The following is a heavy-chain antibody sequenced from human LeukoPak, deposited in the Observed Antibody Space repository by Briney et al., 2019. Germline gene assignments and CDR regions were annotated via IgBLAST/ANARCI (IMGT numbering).Heavy chain of an antibody. V-gene: IGHV4-30-4*08. J-gene: IGHJ5*02. D-gene: IGHD3-22*01. CDR3: ARAIEYYYDSSGYYDL. CDR1: GASISTGGFY. CDR2: IYYSGST. Sequence: TQTLSLTCTISGASISTGGFYWTWIRQPPGKGLEWIGYIYYSGSTYYNPSLKSRVTISVDTSKNQFSLKLSSVTAADTAVYYCARAIEYYYDSSGYYDLWGQGTLVTVSS.